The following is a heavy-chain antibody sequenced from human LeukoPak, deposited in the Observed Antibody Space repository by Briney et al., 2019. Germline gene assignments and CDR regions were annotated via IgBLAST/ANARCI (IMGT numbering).Heavy chain of an antibody. Sequence: PSETLSLTCTVSGGSISNYYWSWIRQPAGKGLEWIGRIYASRSTNYNPSLQSRVTISVDRSKNQFSLKLSSVTAADTAVYYCARMSNYYDTSGYYQSLDYWGQGTLVTVSS. CDR2: IYASRST. V-gene: IGHV4-4*07. D-gene: IGHD3-22*01. CDR1: GGSISNYY. J-gene: IGHJ4*02. CDR3: ARMSNYYDTSGYYQSLDY.